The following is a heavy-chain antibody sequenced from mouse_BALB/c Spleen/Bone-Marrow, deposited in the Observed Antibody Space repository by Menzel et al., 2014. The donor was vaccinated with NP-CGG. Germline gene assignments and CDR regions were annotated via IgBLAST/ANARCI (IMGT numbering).Heavy chain of an antibody. CDR2: IRNKANGYTT. J-gene: IGHJ1*01. Sequence: EVKLVESGGGLVQPGGSLRLSCATSGFTFTDYYMNWVRPPPGMALEWLGFIRNKANGYTTDYSTSVKDRFTISRDNSQNILYLQMNTLRTEDSATYYCARDVGRLFFDVWGAGTTVTVSS. D-gene: IGHD3-3*01. CDR1: GFTFTDYY. CDR3: ARDVGRLFFDV. V-gene: IGHV7-3*02.